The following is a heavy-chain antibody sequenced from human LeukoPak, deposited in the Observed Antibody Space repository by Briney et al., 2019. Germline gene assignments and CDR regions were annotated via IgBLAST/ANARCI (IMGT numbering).Heavy chain of an antibody. D-gene: IGHD5-18*01. CDR3: HARGYSYGYFDY. CDR2: IYYSGST. Sequence: SETLSLTCTVSGGSISSYFWSWIRQPPGKGLEWIGYIYYSGSTNYNPSLKSRVTISVDTSKNQFSLKLSSVTAADTAVYYCHARGYSYGYFDYWGQGTLVTVSS. CDR1: GGSISSYF. J-gene: IGHJ4*02. V-gene: IGHV4-59*08.